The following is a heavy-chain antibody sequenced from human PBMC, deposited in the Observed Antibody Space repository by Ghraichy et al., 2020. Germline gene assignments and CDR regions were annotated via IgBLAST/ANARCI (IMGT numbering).Heavy chain of an antibody. J-gene: IGHJ4*02. D-gene: IGHD6-19*01. V-gene: IGHV1-2*02. CDR2: INPNSGGT. CDR1: GYTFTGYY. Sequence: ASVKVSCKASGYTFTGYYMHWVRQAPGQGLEWMGWINPNSGGTNYAQKFQGRVTMTRDTSISTAYMELSRLRSDDTAVYYCAREGRSAIAVAGIGYWGQGTLVTVSS. CDR3: AREGRSAIAVAGIGY.